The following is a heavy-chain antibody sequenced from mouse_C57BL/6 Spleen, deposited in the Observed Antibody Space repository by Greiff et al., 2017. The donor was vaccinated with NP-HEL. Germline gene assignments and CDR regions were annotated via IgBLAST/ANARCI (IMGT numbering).Heavy chain of an antibody. CDR2: IDPSDSYT. Sequence: QVQLQQPGAELVKPGASVKLSCKASGYTFTSYWMQWVKQRPGQGLEWIGEIDPSDSYTNYNQKFKGKATLTVDTSSSTAYMQLSSLTSEDSAVYYCASDDGLYYAMDYWGQGTSVTVSS. J-gene: IGHJ4*01. D-gene: IGHD2-3*01. CDR3: ASDDGLYYAMDY. CDR1: GYTFTSYW. V-gene: IGHV1-50*01.